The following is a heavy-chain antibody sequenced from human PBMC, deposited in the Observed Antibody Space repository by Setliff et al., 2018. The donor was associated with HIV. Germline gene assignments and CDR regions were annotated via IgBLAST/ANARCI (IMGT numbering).Heavy chain of an antibody. Sequence: GGSLRLSCAASGFTFGSYWMSWVRQAPGKGLEWVANLKQDGSEKYYVDSVKGRFTISRDNAKNSLYLQMSSLRAEDTAVYYCARDANVLWFGDPTYMDV. V-gene: IGHV3-7*01. CDR3: ARDANVLWFGDPTYMDV. CDR2: LKQDGSEK. D-gene: IGHD3-10*01. J-gene: IGHJ6*03. CDR1: GFTFGSYW.